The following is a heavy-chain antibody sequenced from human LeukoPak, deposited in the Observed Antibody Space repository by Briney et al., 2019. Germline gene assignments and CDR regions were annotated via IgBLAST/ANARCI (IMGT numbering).Heavy chain of an antibody. CDR3: AKLPDYDFWSGLERDY. J-gene: IGHJ4*02. Sequence: PGGSLRLSCAASGFTFGSYGMHWVRQAPGKGLEWVAFIRYDGSNKYYADSVKGRFTISRDNSKNTLYLQMNSLRAEDTAVYYCAKLPDYDFWSGLERDYWGQGTLVTVSS. D-gene: IGHD3-3*01. CDR1: GFTFGSYG. CDR2: IRYDGSNK. V-gene: IGHV3-30*02.